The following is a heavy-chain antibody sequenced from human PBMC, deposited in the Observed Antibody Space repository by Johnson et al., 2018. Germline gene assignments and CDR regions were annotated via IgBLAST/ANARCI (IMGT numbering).Heavy chain of an antibody. V-gene: IGHV3-23*04. CDR3: AKAIGYCSSTSCYDPCFDN. CDR1: GFTFHSYA. D-gene: IGHD2-2*01. CDR2: MSGSGGSA. J-gene: IGHJ4*02. Sequence: VQLVQSGGGLVEPGGSLRLSCVASGFTFHSYAMTWVRQAPGKGLEWVSTMSGSGGSAFYADSVKGRFTISRDNSKSTLYLQMNVLRAEDTAVYFCAKAIGYCSSTSCYDPCFDNWGQGTLVTVSS.